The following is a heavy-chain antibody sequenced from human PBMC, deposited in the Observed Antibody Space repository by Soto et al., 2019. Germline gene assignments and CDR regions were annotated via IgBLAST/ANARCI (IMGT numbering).Heavy chain of an antibody. CDR2: IIPIFGTA. J-gene: IGHJ4*02. D-gene: IGHD1-26*01. V-gene: IGHV1-69*06. CDR3: ASSSGNNYGVGTNYYFDY. CDR1: GGTFSTYS. Sequence: QVQLVQSGAEVKKPGSSVKVSCKTSGGTFSTYSIVWVRQAPGEGLEWMGGIIPIFGTANYAQKFQDRGTITADKSTNTAFMGLSSLKAEDTAMYYCASSSGNNYGVGTNYYFDYGGQGTLVTVSS.